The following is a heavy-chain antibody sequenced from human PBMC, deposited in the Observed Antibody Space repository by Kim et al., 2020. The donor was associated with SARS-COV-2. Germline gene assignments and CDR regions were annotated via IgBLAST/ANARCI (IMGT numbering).Heavy chain of an antibody. D-gene: IGHD6-13*01. V-gene: IGHV1-2*02. J-gene: IGHJ4*02. Sequence: YAQKFQGRVTMTRDTSISTAYMELSRRRSDDTAVYYCAREIAAAGTFKDYWGQGTLVTVSS. CDR3: AREIAAAGTFKDY.